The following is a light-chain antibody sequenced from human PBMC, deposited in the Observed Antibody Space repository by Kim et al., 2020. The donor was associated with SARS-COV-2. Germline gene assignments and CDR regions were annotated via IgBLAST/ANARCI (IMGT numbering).Light chain of an antibody. J-gene: IGLJ3*02. V-gene: IGLV6-57*03. CDR1: NGSTASNY. CDR2: EDN. Sequence: GKTVTISCTRTNGSTASNYVQWYQQRPRSAPTTVIYEDNQRPSGVPDRFSGSIDSSSNSASLTISGLKTEDEADYYCQSYDSSNQVFGGGTKLTVL. CDR3: QSYDSSNQV.